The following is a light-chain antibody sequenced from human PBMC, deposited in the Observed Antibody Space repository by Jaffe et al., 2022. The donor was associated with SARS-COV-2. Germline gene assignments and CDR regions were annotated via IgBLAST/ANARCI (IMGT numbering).Light chain of an antibody. V-gene: IGKV1-12*01. CDR3: QQANTFPST. CDR2: LAS. J-gene: IGKJ2*02. Sequence: DIQMTQSPSSVSAAVGDSVTITCRASQGINSWLAWYQQKPGKAPNLLIYLASRLQSGVPSRFSGSGSGTDFALTITSLQPEDFATYFCQQANTFPSTFGQGTKLEIK. CDR1: QGINSW.